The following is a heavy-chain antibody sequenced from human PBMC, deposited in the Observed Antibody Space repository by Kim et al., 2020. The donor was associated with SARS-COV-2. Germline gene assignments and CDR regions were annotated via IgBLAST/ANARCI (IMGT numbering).Heavy chain of an antibody. CDR2: IYPGDSDT. CDR3: ARRQWEAPTAYWFDP. D-gene: IGHD1-26*01. V-gene: IGHV5-51*01. CDR1: GYSFTSYW. Sequence: GESLKISCKASGYSFTSYWIGWVRQMPGKGLEWMGIIYPGDSDTRYSPSFQGQVTISADKSISTAYLQWSSLKASDTAMYYCARRQWEAPTAYWFDPWGQGTLVTVSS. J-gene: IGHJ5*02.